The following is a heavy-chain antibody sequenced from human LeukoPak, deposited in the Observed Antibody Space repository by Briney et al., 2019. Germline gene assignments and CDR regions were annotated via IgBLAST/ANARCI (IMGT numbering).Heavy chain of an antibody. J-gene: IGHJ5*02. D-gene: IGHD6-6*01. CDR3: ASRPNNWFDP. CDR2: ISTSSSYI. Sequence: GGSLRLSCAASGFTFRSYSMHWVRQAPGKGLEWVSSISTSSSYIYYADSVKGRFTISRDNAKNSLYLQMNSLRAEDTAVYYCASRPNNWFDPWGQGTLVTVSS. V-gene: IGHV3-21*01. CDR1: GFTFRSYS.